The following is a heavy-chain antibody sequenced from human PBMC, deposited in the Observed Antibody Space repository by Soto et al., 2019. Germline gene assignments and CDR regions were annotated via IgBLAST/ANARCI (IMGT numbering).Heavy chain of an antibody. CDR3: ARVTFGATPRFDY. Sequence: SETLSLTCTVSGGSISSGGYYWSWIRQHPGKDLEWIGYIYYSGSTYYNPSLKSRVTISVDTSKNQFSLKLSSVTAADTAVYYCARVTFGATPRFDYWGQGTLVTVSS. V-gene: IGHV4-31*03. D-gene: IGHD3-10*01. J-gene: IGHJ4*02. CDR2: IYYSGST. CDR1: GGSISSGGYY.